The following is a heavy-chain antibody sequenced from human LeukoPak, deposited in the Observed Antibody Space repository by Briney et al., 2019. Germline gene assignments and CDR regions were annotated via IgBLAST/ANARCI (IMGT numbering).Heavy chain of an antibody. CDR1: GGSISSYY. V-gene: IGHV4-59*01. J-gene: IGHJ3*02. Sequence: SETLSLTCTVSGGSISSYYWSWIRQPPGKGLEWIGYIYYSGSTNYNPSLKSRVTISVDTSKNQFSLKLSSVTAADTAVYYCARDSLDSSRWYNDAFDIWGQGTMVTVSS. D-gene: IGHD6-19*01. CDR2: IYYSGST. CDR3: ARDSLDSSRWYNDAFDI.